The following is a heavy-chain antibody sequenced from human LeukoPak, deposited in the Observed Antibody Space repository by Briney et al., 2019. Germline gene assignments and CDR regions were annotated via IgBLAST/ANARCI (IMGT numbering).Heavy chain of an antibody. D-gene: IGHD6-19*01. CDR1: GFTFSCYA. J-gene: IGHJ4*02. CDR2: ISYDGSDK. CDR3: ARDPKKQWLAPPLDY. Sequence: GGSLRLSCAASGFTFSCYAMHWVRQAPGKGLDWVAVISYDGSDKYYADSVRGRFTISRDNSRNTLYLQMNSLRAEDTAVYYCARDPKKQWLAPPLDYWGQGTLVTVSS. V-gene: IGHV3-30-3*01.